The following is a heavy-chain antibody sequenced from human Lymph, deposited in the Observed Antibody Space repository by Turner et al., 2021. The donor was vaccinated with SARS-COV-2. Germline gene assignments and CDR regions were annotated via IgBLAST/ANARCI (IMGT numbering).Heavy chain of an antibody. CDR3: AKVRSIFGVVIGGMDV. V-gene: IGHV3-30*18. CDR2: ISYDGSNK. D-gene: IGHD3-3*01. Sequence: QVKLVESGGGVVQPGRSLRLSCAASGFTFSSDGMHWVRQAPGKGLEWVAVISYDGSNKYYADSVKGRFTISRDNSKNTLYLQMNSLRAEDTAVYYCAKVRSIFGVVIGGMDVWGQGTTVTVSS. CDR1: GFTFSSDG. J-gene: IGHJ6*02.